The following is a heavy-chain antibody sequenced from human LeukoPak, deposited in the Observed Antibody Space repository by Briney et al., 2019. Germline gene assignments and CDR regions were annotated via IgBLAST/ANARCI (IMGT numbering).Heavy chain of an antibody. Sequence: GGSLRLSCAASGFTFSSYWMHWVRQAPGKGLVWVSRINSDGSSTSYADSVKGRFTISRDNAKNTLHLQMNSLRAEDTAEYYCAENYYDSSGYFGYWGQGTLVTVSS. CDR2: INSDGSST. CDR3: AENYYDSSGYFGY. CDR1: GFTFSSYW. V-gene: IGHV3-74*01. D-gene: IGHD3-22*01. J-gene: IGHJ4*02.